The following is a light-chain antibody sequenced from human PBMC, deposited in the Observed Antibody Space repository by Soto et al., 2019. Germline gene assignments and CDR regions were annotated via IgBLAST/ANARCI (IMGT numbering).Light chain of an antibody. CDR2: KAS. J-gene: IGKJ1*01. CDR1: QSVSRW. CDR3: QQYNDNWT. V-gene: IGKV1-5*03. Sequence: DLQMTQSPSTLSASVGDRVTITCRASQSVSRWLAWYQQKPGKAPKLLIYKASTLESGVPSRFSGSGSGTEFTLAISSLQPEDSATYYCQQYNDNWTFGQGTKVEIK.